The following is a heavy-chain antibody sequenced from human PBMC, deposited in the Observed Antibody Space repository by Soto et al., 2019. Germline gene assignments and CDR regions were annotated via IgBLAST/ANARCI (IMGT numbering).Heavy chain of an antibody. J-gene: IGHJ5*02. D-gene: IGHD6-19*01. V-gene: IGHV1-69*02. CDR1: GGTFSSYT. CDR3: AREPGIAVAGTNWFDP. CDR2: IIPILGIA. Sequence: GASVKVSCKASGGTFSSYTISWVRQAPGQGLEWMGRIIPILGIANYAQKFQGRVTITADKSTSTAYMELSSLRSEDTAVYYCAREPGIAVAGTNWFDPWGQGTLVTVSS.